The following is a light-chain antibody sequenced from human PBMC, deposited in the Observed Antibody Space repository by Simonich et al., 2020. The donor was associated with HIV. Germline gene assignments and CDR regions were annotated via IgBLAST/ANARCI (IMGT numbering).Light chain of an antibody. CDR1: QSISTW. J-gene: IGKJ2*01. CDR3: QHYDNLPSYT. CDR2: DAS. Sequence: DIQMTQSPSTLSASVGDRVTITCRASQSISTWLAWYQQKPGKAPKLLIFDASHLETGVPSRFSGSGSGTDFTFTISSLQPEDFATYYCQHYDNLPSYTFGQGTKLEIK. V-gene: IGKV1-33*01.